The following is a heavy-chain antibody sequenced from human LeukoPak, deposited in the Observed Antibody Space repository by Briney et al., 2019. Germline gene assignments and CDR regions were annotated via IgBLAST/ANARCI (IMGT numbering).Heavy chain of an antibody. CDR2: IYYSGST. J-gene: IGHJ5*02. Sequence: PSETLSLTCTVSGGSISSSSYYWGWIRRPPGKGLEWIGSIYYSGSTYYNPSLKSRVTISVDTSKNQFSLKLSSVTAADTAVYYCARRDYYDSSGYLIMGFDPWGQGTLVTVSS. CDR1: GGSISSSSYY. D-gene: IGHD3-22*01. V-gene: IGHV4-39*01. CDR3: ARRDYYDSSGYLIMGFDP.